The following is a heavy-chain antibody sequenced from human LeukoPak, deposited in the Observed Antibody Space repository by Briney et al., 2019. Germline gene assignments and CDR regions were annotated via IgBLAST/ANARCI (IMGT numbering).Heavy chain of an antibody. CDR2: IWYDGSNK. Sequence: GGSLRLSCAASGFTFSSYGMHWVRQAPGKGLEWVAVIWYDGSNKYYADSVKGRFTISRDNSKNTLYLQMNSLRAEDTAVYYCARDSQCSGGSCYSENYYYYYGMDVWGQGTTVTVSS. V-gene: IGHV3-33*08. CDR1: GFTFSSYG. D-gene: IGHD2-15*01. J-gene: IGHJ6*02. CDR3: ARDSQCSGGSCYSENYYYYYGMDV.